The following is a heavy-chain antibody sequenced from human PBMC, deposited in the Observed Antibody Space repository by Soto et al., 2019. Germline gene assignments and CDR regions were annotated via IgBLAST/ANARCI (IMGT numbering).Heavy chain of an antibody. V-gene: IGHV1-69*06. CDR2: IIPIFGTA. CDR3: ARGHWGISCYRHCPVGYYYGMDV. D-gene: IGHD2-2*01. Sequence: ASVKVSCKASGGTFSSYAISWVRQAPGQGLEWMGGIIPIFGTANYAQKCQCRDTMTADKSTSTAYMELSSLRPEDTAVYYCARGHWGISCYRHCPVGYYYGMDVWGQGTTVTGSS. CDR1: GGTFSSYA. J-gene: IGHJ6*02.